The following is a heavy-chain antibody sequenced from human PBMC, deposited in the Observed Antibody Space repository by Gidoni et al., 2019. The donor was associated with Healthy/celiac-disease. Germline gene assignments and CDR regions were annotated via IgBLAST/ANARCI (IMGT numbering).Heavy chain of an antibody. CDR3: VGVEMATAWDYYYGMDV. CDR2: ISYDGSNK. V-gene: IGHV3-30-3*01. CDR1: GFTFSSYA. D-gene: IGHD5-18*01. Sequence: QVQLVESGGGVVQPGRSLSLSCAASGFTFSSYAMHWVRQAPGKGLEWVAVISYDGSNKYYADSVKGRFTISRDNSKNTLYLQMNSLRAEDTAVYYCVGVEMATAWDYYYGMDVWGQGTTVTVSS. J-gene: IGHJ6*02.